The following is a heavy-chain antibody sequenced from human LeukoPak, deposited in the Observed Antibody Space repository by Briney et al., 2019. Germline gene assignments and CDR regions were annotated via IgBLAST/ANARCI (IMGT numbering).Heavy chain of an antibody. V-gene: IGHV4-39*07. D-gene: IGHD4-11*01. Sequence: SETLSLTCTVSGCSISSSSYYWGWIRQPPGKGLEWIGSIYYSGSTYYNPSLKSRVTISVDTSKNQFSLKLTSVTAADTAFYYCARRAYSDLYLNYWGQGTLVTVSS. CDR3: ARRAYSDLYLNY. CDR1: GCSISSSSYY. J-gene: IGHJ4*02. CDR2: IYYSGST.